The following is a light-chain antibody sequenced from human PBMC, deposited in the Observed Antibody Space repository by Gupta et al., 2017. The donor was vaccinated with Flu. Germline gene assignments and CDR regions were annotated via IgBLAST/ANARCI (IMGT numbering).Light chain of an antibody. CDR1: QSVSSN. J-gene: IGKJ1*01. V-gene: IGKV3-15*01. Sequence: EGATLSCRASQSVSSNLAWYQQKPGQAPRLLIYGASTRATGVPARFSGSGSGTEFTLTISSLQSEDFAVYYCQQYNNRPPVTFGQGTKVEIK. CDR3: QQYNNRPPVT. CDR2: GAS.